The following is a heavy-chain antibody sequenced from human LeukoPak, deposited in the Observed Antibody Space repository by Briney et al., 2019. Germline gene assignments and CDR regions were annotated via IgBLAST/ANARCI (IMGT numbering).Heavy chain of an antibody. Sequence: GGSLRLSRAASGFTFSTYPMNWVRQAPGKGLEWVSYISSRSSTIYYADSVKGRFTISRDNAKNSLYLQMNSLRAEDTAVYYCARVVAPLRYGDSQGSYFDYWGQGTLVTVSS. D-gene: IGHD4-17*01. CDR3: ARVVAPLRYGDSQGSYFDY. J-gene: IGHJ4*02. CDR2: ISSRSSTI. V-gene: IGHV3-48*04. CDR1: GFTFSTYP.